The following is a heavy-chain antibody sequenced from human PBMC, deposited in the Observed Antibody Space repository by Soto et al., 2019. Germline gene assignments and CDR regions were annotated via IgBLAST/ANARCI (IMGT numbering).Heavy chain of an antibody. CDR2: ISSSSSTI. J-gene: IGHJ6*03. V-gene: IGHV3-48*01. Sequence: GGSLRLSCAASGFTFSSYSMNWVRQAPGKGLEWVSYISSSSSTIYYADSVKGRFTISRDNAKNSLYLQMNSLRAEDTAVYYCASARRAVVPAATFWRYYYYMDVWGKGTTVTVSS. CDR3: ASARRAVVPAATFWRYYYYMDV. D-gene: IGHD2-2*01. CDR1: GFTFSSYS.